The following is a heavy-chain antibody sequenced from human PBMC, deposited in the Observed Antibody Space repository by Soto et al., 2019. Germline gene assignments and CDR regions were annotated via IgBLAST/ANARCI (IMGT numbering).Heavy chain of an antibody. J-gene: IGHJ6*02. Sequence: PSETLSLTCTVSGGSVSSGSYYWSWIRQPPGKGLEWIGYIYYSGSTNYNPSLKSRVTISVDTSKNQFSLKLSSVTAADTAVYYCARDRYYYDSSGYNDQYYYYYGMDVWGQGTTVTVSS. D-gene: IGHD3-22*01. CDR1: GGSVSSGSYY. CDR2: IYYSGST. V-gene: IGHV4-61*01. CDR3: ARDRYYYDSSGYNDQYYYYYGMDV.